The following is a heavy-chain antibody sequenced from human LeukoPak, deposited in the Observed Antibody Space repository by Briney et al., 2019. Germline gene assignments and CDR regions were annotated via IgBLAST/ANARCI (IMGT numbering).Heavy chain of an antibody. Sequence: ASVKVSCKAPGYTFTSYDINWVRQATGQGLEWMGWMNPNSGNTGYAQKFQGRVTMTRNTSISTAYMELSSLRSEDTAVYYCAIRYGSGSYYNAYYYYYYGMDVWGQGTTVTVSS. V-gene: IGHV1-8*01. D-gene: IGHD3-10*01. CDR3: AIRYGSGSYYNAYYYYYYGMDV. CDR1: GYTFTSYD. J-gene: IGHJ6*02. CDR2: MNPNSGNT.